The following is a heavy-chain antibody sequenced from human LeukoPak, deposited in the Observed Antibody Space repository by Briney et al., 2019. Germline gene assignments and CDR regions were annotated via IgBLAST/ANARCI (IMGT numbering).Heavy chain of an antibody. V-gene: IGHV3-23*01. D-gene: IGHD3-10*01. CDR1: GFTFSSYA. Sequence: PGGSLRLSRAASGFTFSSYAMSWVRQAPGKGLEWVSAISGSGGSTYYADSVKGRFTISRDNSKNTLYLQMNSLRAEDTAVYYCAKIASGYGSGSYYPGYVDYWGQGTLVTVSS. CDR3: AKIASGYGSGSYYPGYVDY. CDR2: ISGSGGST. J-gene: IGHJ4*02.